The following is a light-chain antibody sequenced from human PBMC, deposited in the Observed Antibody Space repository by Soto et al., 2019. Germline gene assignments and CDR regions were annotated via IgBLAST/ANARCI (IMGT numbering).Light chain of an antibody. CDR3: QXRHMWPIT. CDR1: QSFRGL. J-gene: IGKJ5*01. V-gene: IGKV3-11*01. Sequence: EVVLTQSPVTLSLSPGERATLSFRASQSFRGLLAWYQQKPGQAPRLLIYDAYNRATGIPHRLSGSGSGTDLNLTISSLEPEDSAVYYCQXRHMWPITFGQGTRLEIK. CDR2: DAY.